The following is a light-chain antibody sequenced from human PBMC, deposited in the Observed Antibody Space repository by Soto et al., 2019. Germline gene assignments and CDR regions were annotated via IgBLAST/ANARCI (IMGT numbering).Light chain of an antibody. CDR1: QSVSNNY. V-gene: IGKV3-20*01. CDR3: QRYGSSGT. J-gene: IGKJ1*01. CDR2: GAS. Sequence: TQSPATLSVSPGERATLSCRASQSVSNNYLAWYQQKPGQAPRLLIYGASNRATGIPDRFSGSGSGTDFTLTISRLEPEDFAVYYCQRYGSSGTFGQGTKVDIK.